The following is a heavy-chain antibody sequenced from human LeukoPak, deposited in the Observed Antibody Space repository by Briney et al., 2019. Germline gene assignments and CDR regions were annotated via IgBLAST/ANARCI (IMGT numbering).Heavy chain of an antibody. Sequence: GGSLRLSCAASGFTFDDYAMHWVRQAPGKGLEWVSGISWNSDSIGYADSVKGRFTISRDNAKNSLYLQMNSLRAEDTALYYCAKDLIPAAGEYYYYGMDVWGQGTTVTVSS. D-gene: IGHD2-2*01. CDR3: AKDLIPAAGEYYYYGMDV. J-gene: IGHJ6*02. CDR2: ISWNSDSI. CDR1: GFTFDDYA. V-gene: IGHV3-9*01.